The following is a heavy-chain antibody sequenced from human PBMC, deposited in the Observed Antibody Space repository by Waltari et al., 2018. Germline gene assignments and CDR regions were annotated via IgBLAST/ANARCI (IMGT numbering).Heavy chain of an antibody. J-gene: IGHJ4*02. Sequence: QVQLQESGPGLVKPSQTLSLTCTVSGGSISRGSYYWTWIRQPAGKGLEWIGYIYTSGSTNYNPSLKSRVTISVDTSKNQFSLKLSSVTAADTAVYYCARDRGDSSGWYYWGQGTLVTVSS. V-gene: IGHV4-61*09. D-gene: IGHD6-19*01. CDR2: IYTSGST. CDR3: ARDRGDSSGWYY. CDR1: GGSISRGSYY.